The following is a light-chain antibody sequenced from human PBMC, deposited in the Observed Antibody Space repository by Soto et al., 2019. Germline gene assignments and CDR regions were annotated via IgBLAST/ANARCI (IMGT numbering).Light chain of an antibody. J-gene: IGLJ2*01. V-gene: IGLV1-40*01. CDR1: SSNIGAGYD. CDR3: QSYDSSLREV. CDR2: GNS. Sequence: QSVLTQPPSVSGAPGQRVTISCTGSSSNIGAGYDVHWYQQLPGTAPKLLIYGNSNRPSGVPDRFSGSKSGTSASLAITGLQAEDEADYYYQSYDSSLREVFGGGTKVTVL.